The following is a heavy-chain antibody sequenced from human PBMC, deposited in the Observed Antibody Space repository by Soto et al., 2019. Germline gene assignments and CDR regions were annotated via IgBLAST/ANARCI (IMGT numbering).Heavy chain of an antibody. CDR1: GFTFSSYA. J-gene: IGHJ4*02. V-gene: IGHV3-23*01. Sequence: EVQLLESGGGLVQPGGSLRLSCAASGFTFSSYAMSWVRQAPGKGLEWVSAISGSGGSTYYADSVKGRFTISRDNSKNPLYLQMNSLRAEDTAVYYCAKGSRGIQLWFYFDYWGQGTLVTVSS. D-gene: IGHD5-18*01. CDR2: ISGSGGST. CDR3: AKGSRGIQLWFYFDY.